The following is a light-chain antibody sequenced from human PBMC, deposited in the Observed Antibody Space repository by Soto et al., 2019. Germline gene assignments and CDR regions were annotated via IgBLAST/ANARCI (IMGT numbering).Light chain of an antibody. J-gene: IGKJ1*01. CDR2: GAS. CDR1: QSVNSNY. V-gene: IGKV3-20*01. Sequence: EVVLTQSPGTLSLSPGERATLSCRASQSVNSNYIAWYQQIPGQTPRLLIYGASSRATGIPDRFSGSGSGTDFTLTISRLEPEDFAVYYCQQHGSSPWMFGQGTKVEIK. CDR3: QQHGSSPWM.